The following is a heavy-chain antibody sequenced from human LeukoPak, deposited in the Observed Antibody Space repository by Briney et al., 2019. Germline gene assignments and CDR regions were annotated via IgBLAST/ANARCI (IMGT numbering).Heavy chain of an antibody. J-gene: IGHJ3*02. Sequence: SETLSLTCTVSGGSISSSSYYWGWIRQPPGKGLEWIGSIYYSGSTYYNPSLKSRVTISVDTSKNQFSLKLSSVTAADTAVYYCARAYGDYFGDAFDIWGQGTMVTVSS. D-gene: IGHD4-17*01. CDR1: GGSISSSSYY. V-gene: IGHV4-39*07. CDR3: ARAYGDYFGDAFDI. CDR2: IYYSGST.